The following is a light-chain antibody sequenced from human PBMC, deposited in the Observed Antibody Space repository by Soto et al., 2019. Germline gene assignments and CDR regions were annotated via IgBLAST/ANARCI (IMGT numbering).Light chain of an antibody. Sequence: EIVLTQSPGTLSLSPGERATLSCRASQSVSKNFLAWYQQKPGQAPRLLISGASNRATGIPDRFSGSGSGTDFSLTIDRLEPEDLAVDFCQQYGSSPTTFGGVTKVATK. CDR2: GAS. CDR3: QQYGSSPTT. V-gene: IGKV3-20*01. J-gene: IGKJ4*01. CDR1: QSVSKNF.